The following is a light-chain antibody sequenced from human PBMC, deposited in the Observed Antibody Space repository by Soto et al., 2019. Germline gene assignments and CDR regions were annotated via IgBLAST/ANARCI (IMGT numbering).Light chain of an antibody. CDR2: YDS. J-gene: IGLJ2*01. CDR1: NIGSKS. CDR3: QVWDSSSDLVV. Sequence: SYELTQPPSVSVAPGKTARITCGGNNIGSKSVHWYQQKPGQAPVLVIYYDSDRPSGIPERFSGSNSGNTATLTISRVEAWDEADYYCQVWDSSSDLVVFGGGTKLTVL. V-gene: IGLV3-21*04.